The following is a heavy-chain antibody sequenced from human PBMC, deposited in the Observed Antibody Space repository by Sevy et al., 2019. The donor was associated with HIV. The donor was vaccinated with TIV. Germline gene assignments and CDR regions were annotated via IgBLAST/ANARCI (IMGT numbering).Heavy chain of an antibody. J-gene: IGHJ6*02. CDR2: VSYDGSSK. V-gene: IGHV3-30*03. CDR3: ARGGSGDYYYYGVDV. D-gene: IGHD3-10*01. CDR1: GFTFRNFG. Sequence: GGSLRLSCVGSGFTFRNFGVHWLRQAPGKGLEWLSVVSYDGSSKYYVDSVMGRFIVSRDNSKNTLYLQMNSLRTEDTAVYYCARGGSGDYYYYGVDVWGQGTTVTVSS.